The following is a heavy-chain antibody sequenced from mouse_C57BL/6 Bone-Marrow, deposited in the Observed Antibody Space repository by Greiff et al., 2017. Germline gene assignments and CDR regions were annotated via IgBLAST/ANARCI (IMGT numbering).Heavy chain of an antibody. CDR2: IDPEDGDT. CDR1: GFNIKDYY. D-gene: IGHD1-1*01. J-gene: IGHJ2*01. V-gene: IGHV14-1*01. CDR3: TTAAFYGSSPSYFDY. Sequence: VQLQQSGAELVRPGASVKLSCTASGFNIKDYYMHWVKQRPEQGLEWIGRIDPEDGDTEYAPKFQGKATMTADTSTNTAYRQLSSLTYEDTAVYYCTTAAFYGSSPSYFDYWGQGTTLTVSS.